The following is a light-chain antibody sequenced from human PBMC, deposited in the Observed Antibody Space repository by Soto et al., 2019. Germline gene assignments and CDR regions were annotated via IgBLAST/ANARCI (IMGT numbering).Light chain of an antibody. CDR3: HQYFAAPPT. CDR2: WAS. Sequence: DIVMTQSPDSLAVSLGARATITCKSSQTILYTSNNKNYLGWYQQRPGQPPKLLIYWASTRESGVPDRISGSGSGTNFTLTITSLQPEDVATYYCHQYFAAPPTFGPGTKVEIK. CDR1: QTILYTSNNKNY. V-gene: IGKV4-1*01. J-gene: IGKJ3*01.